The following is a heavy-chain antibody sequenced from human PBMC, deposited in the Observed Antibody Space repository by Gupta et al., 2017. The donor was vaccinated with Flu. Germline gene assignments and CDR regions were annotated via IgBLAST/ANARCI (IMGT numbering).Heavy chain of an antibody. Sequence: MTWVRQAPGKGLEWVSTISGGGEHIHYADSVQGRFIISRDNARNTLSLQINGLTAEDSATYYCAKEAGGTTGVSLRGFFDHWGQGALVTVSS. CDR3: AKEAGGTTGVSLRGFFDH. V-gene: IGHV3-23*01. J-gene: IGHJ4*02. D-gene: IGHD6-13*01. CDR2: ISGGGEHI.